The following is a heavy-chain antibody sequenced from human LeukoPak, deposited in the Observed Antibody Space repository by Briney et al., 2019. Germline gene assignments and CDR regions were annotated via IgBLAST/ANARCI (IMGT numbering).Heavy chain of an antibody. D-gene: IGHD6-13*01. CDR2: IYPGDSNP. Sequence: GESLKISCKGSGYSFTSYWISWVRQMPGKGPEWMGIIYPGDSNPRYSPSFQGQVTISADKSISTAYLQWSSLKASDTAMYYCARHDTISAAGDYWGQGTLVTVSS. V-gene: IGHV5-51*01. CDR3: ARHDTISAAGDY. J-gene: IGHJ4*02. CDR1: GYSFTSYW.